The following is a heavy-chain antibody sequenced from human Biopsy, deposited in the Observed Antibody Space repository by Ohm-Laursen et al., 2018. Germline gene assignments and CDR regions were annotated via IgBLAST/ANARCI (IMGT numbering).Heavy chain of an antibody. J-gene: IGHJ4*02. CDR3: ARDRMTDVFGGPTRTDVFDS. D-gene: IGHD3-10*01. CDR2: INPNSGAT. V-gene: IGHV1-2*02. CDR1: GYTFTDYY. Sequence: ASVKVSCKASGYTFTDYYIHWVRQSPGQGLEWMGWINPNSGATNSAQKFRDRVTLTRDTSISAVYIDLRRLKSDDAAIYYCARDRMTDVFGGPTRTDVFDSWGQGTPVIV.